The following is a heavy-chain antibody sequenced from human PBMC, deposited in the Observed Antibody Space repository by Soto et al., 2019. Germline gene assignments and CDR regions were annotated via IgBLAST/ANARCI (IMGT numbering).Heavy chain of an antibody. J-gene: IGHJ6*02. D-gene: IGHD3-16*01. CDR1: GFTFDDYT. CDR2: ISWDGGST. V-gene: IGHV3-43*01. Sequence: PGGSLRLSCAASGFTFDDYTMHWVRQAPGKGLEWVSLISWDGGSTYYADSVKGRFTISRDNSKNSLYLQMNSLRTEDTALYYCAKSPGRKRPGHYYYYGMDVWGQGTTVTVSS. CDR3: AKSPGRKRPGHYYYYGMDV.